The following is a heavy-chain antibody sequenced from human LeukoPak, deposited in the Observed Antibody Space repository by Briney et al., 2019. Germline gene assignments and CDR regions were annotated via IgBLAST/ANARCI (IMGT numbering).Heavy chain of an antibody. D-gene: IGHD4-17*01. CDR3: ATDTLVYADSPYAFDI. CDR2: IGSSGSTV. J-gene: IGHJ3*02. CDR1: GFTFSHFE. V-gene: IGHV3-48*03. Sequence: GGSLRLSCAASGFTFSHFEMNWVRQAPGKGLEWVSYIGSSGSTVYYADSVKGRFTISRDNAKNSLYLQMNSLSDDDTAVYYCATDTLVYADSPYAFDIWGQGTMVTVSS.